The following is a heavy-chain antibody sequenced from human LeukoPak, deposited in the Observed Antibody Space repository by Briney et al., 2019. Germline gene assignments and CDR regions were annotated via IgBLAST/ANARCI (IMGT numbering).Heavy chain of an antibody. J-gene: IGHJ4*02. Sequence: GASVKVSCKASGYTFTSYGISWVRQAPGQGLEWMGGIIPIFGTANYAQKFQGRVTITADESTSTAYMELSSLRSEDTAVYYCARGRGDNYYDSSGFDYWGQGTLVTVSS. CDR2: IIPIFGTA. CDR3: ARGRGDNYYDSSGFDY. D-gene: IGHD3-22*01. V-gene: IGHV1-69*13. CDR1: GYTFTSYG.